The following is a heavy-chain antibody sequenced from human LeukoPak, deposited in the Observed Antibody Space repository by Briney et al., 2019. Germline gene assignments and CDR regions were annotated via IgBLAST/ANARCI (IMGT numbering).Heavy chain of an antibody. CDR2: INHSGST. Sequence: TSETLSLTCAVYGGSFSGYYWSWIRQPPGKGLEWIGEINHSGSTNYNPSLKSRVTISVDTSKNRFSLKLSSVTAADTAVYYCARGIRVYNWNYGDYFDYWGQGTLVTVSS. CDR1: GGSFSGYY. CDR3: ARGIRVYNWNYGDYFDY. V-gene: IGHV4-34*01. J-gene: IGHJ4*02. D-gene: IGHD1-7*01.